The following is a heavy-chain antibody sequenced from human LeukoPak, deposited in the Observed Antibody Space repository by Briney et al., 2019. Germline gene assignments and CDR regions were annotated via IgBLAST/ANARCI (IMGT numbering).Heavy chain of an antibody. Sequence: GGSLRLSCTASGFTSGFTFGDYAMSWVRQAPGKGLERVGFIRPKAYGGTTEYAAPVKGRFTISRDGSTSIAYLQLNSLKTQGTAVYYCTRTYYDSSGYLFDYWGQGTLVTVSS. V-gene: IGHV3-49*04. CDR1: GFTSGFTFGDYA. D-gene: IGHD3-22*01. CDR2: IRPKAYGGTT. CDR3: TRTYYDSSGYLFDY. J-gene: IGHJ4*02.